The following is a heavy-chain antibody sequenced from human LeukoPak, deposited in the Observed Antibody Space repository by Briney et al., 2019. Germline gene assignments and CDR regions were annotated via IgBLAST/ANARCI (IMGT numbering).Heavy chain of an antibody. CDR2: INPSGGST. CDR3: ARVGGAGSGWSIFDY. Sequence: ASVKVSCKASGYTFTSYYMYWVRQAPGQGLEWMGIINPSGGSTSYAQKFQGRVTTTTDESTSTAYMELSSLRSEDTAVYYCARVGGAGSGWSIFDYWGQGTLVTVSS. J-gene: IGHJ4*02. D-gene: IGHD6-19*01. V-gene: IGHV1-46*01. CDR1: GYTFTSYY.